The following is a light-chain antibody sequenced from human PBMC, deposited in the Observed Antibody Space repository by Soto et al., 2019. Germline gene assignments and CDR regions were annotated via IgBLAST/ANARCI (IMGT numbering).Light chain of an antibody. V-gene: IGKV1-33*01. CDR1: QGIRKY. J-gene: IGKJ4*01. CDR3: QHNDNLPLS. CDR2: DAS. Sequence: QLTQSPSSLSASVGDRVTITCQARQGIRKYLSWYQQKPGKAPKLLIYDASTLETGVPSRFSVSGSGTDFSFTISSLQPDDIATYYCQHNDNLPLSFGGGTKVEIK.